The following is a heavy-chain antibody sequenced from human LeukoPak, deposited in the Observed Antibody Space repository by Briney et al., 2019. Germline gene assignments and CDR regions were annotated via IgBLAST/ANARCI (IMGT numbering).Heavy chain of an antibody. V-gene: IGHV3-21*01. CDR3: AREAGTGERWYFDL. CDR2: IDTSTTYM. J-gene: IGHJ2*01. D-gene: IGHD7-27*01. Sequence: GGSLRLSCAASGFTFSSYSMNWVRQAPGKGLEWVSSIDTSTTYMTYAGSVKGRFTISRDNARNSLYLQMNSLRAEDTAVYYCAREAGTGERWYFDLWGRGTLVTVSS. CDR1: GFTFSSYS.